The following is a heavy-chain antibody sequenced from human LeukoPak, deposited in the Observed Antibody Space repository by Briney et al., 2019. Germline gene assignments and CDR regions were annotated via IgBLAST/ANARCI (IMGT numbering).Heavy chain of an antibody. V-gene: IGHV1-46*01. CDR3: ARDGHCSGGSCYSDY. Sequence: ASVKVSCKASGYTFTSYYMHWVRQAPGQGLEWMGVINPSGGSTSSAQKFQGRVTMTRDTSTSTVYMELSSLRSEDTAVYYCARDGHCSGGSCYSDYWGQGALVTVSS. CDR1: GYTFTSYY. D-gene: IGHD2-15*01. J-gene: IGHJ4*02. CDR2: INPSGGST.